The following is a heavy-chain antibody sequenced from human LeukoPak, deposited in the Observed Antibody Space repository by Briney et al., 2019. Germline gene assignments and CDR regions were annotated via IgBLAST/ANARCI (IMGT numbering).Heavy chain of an antibody. CDR2: IYHAGGT. J-gene: IGHJ5*02. V-gene: IGHV4-38-2*02. CDR3: ARALLYNWNEWYNWFDP. D-gene: IGHD1-1*01. CDR1: GYSISSGFY. Sequence: SSETLSLTCSVSGYSISSGFYGGWIRQPPGRGLEWIGSIYHAGGTYYNPSLKSRVTMSVDTSKNQFSLKLSSVTAADTAVYYCARALLYNWNEWYNWFDPWGQGTLVTVSS.